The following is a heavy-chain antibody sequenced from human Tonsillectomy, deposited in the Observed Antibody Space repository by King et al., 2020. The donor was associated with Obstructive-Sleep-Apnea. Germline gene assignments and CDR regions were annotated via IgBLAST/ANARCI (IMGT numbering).Heavy chain of an antibody. V-gene: IGHV3-48*04. Sequence: VQLVESGGGLVQPGGSLRLSCAASGFTFSSYSMNWVRQAPGMGLEWVSYISGSSSTTHYADSVKGRFTISRDNAKNSLYLQMNSLRAEDTAVYYCARDSYSNNVFYYYGMDVWGQGTTVTVSS. D-gene: IGHD4-11*01. J-gene: IGHJ6*02. CDR2: ISGSSSTT. CDR1: GFTFSSYS. CDR3: ARDSYSNNVFYYYGMDV.